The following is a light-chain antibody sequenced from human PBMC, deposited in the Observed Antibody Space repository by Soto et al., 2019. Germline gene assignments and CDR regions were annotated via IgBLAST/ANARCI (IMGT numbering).Light chain of an antibody. J-gene: IGLJ2*01. Sequence: QSALTQPAYVSGSPGQSITISCSGSSSDIGSYNYVSWYQQHPGKAPKLMIYDVTNRPSGVSDRFSGSKSGDTASLTISGLQADDEADYYCSSYTTTTTLVVFGGGTKVTVL. CDR1: SSDIGSYNY. CDR2: DVT. V-gene: IGLV2-14*03. CDR3: SSYTTTTTLVV.